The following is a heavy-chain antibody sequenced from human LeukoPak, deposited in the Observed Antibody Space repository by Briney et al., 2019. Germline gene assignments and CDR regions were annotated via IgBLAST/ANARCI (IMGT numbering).Heavy chain of an antibody. CDR3: AREWGLESSGYYYAY. Sequence: ASVKVSCKASGYTFTSYGISWVRQAPGQGLEWMGWISAYNGNTNYAQKLQGRVTMTTDTSTSTAYMELRSLRSDDTAVYYCAREWGLESSGYYYAYWGQGTLVTVSS. D-gene: IGHD3-22*01. CDR2: ISAYNGNT. V-gene: IGHV1-18*01. J-gene: IGHJ4*02. CDR1: GYTFTSYG.